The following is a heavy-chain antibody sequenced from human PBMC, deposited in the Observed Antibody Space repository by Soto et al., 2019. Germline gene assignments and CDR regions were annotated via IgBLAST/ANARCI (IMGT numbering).Heavy chain of an antibody. J-gene: IGHJ6*03. CDR3: ARDHKFVLAAARKDGYYYYSYMDV. Sequence: QVQLVESGGGVVQPGRSLRLSCAASGFTFSSYGMHWVRQAPGKGLEWVAVIWYDGSNKYYADSVKGRFTISRDNSKNTQYLQMNSLRAEHTAVHYRARDHKFVLAAARKDGYYYYSYMDVWGKGTKVTVSS. D-gene: IGHD6-13*01. CDR2: IWYDGSNK. V-gene: IGHV3-33*01. CDR1: GFTFSSYG.